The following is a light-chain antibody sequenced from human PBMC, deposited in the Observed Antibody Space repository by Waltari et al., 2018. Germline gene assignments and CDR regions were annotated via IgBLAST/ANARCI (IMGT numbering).Light chain of an antibody. CDR3: QSYYGTDWV. CDR2: ENN. Sequence: NFILTQPHSVSESPGKTVTISCTRSSGSIASNYVQWYQQRPGSAPTTVIYENNQRPSGVSDRFSGSIDSSSNSAPLTISGLKAEDEADYYCQSYYGTDWVFGGGTKLTVL. V-gene: IGLV6-57*04. J-gene: IGLJ3*02. CDR1: SGSIASNY.